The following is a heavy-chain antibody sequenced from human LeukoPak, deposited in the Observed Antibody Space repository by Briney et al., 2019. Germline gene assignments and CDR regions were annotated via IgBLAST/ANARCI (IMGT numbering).Heavy chain of an antibody. CDR2: INPNSGGT. Sequence: ASVKVSCKASGYTFTGYYMHWVRQAPGQGLEWMGWINPNSGGTNYAQKFQGRVTMTRDTSISTAYMELSRLRSDDTAVYYCARAPMVRAVIITNWFDPWGQGTLVTVSS. CDR3: ARAPMVRAVIITNWFDP. V-gene: IGHV1-2*02. CDR1: GYTFTGYY. J-gene: IGHJ5*02. D-gene: IGHD3-10*01.